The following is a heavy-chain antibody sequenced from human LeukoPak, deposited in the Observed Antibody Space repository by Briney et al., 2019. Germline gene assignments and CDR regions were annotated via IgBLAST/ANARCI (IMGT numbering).Heavy chain of an antibody. CDR2: MNPNNGNT. CDR3: ARLASSSRPLYYYYGMDV. J-gene: IGHJ6*02. CDR1: GYTFTSYD. V-gene: IGHV1-8*01. Sequence: ASVRVSCKASGYTFTSYDINWMRQATGQGLEWMGWMNPNNGNTGYAQKFQGRVTMTRSTSISTAYMELSSLRSEDTAVYYCARLASSSRPLYYYYGMDVWGQGTTVTVSS. D-gene: IGHD6-13*01.